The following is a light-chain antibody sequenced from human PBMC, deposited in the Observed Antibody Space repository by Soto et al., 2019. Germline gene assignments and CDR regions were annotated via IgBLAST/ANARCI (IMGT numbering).Light chain of an antibody. V-gene: IGLV2-14*01. Sequence: QSALTQPASVSGSPGQSITISCTGTSSDVGGYNYVSWYQQHPGKAPKLMIYEVSNRPSGVSNRFSGSKSGHTASLTISGLQSEDDADYFCTSYTSSSTLDVFGTGTKLTVL. CDR1: SSDVGGYNY. CDR2: EVS. J-gene: IGLJ1*01. CDR3: TSYTSSSTLDV.